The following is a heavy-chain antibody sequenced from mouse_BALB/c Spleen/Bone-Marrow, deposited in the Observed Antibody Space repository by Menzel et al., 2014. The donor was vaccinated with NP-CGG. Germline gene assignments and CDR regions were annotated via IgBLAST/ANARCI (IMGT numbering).Heavy chain of an antibody. D-gene: IGHD1-1*01. J-gene: IGHJ1*01. V-gene: IGHV1S81*02. CDR2: INPSNGRA. CDR1: GYTFTNYW. CDR3: ARYYNYYFDV. Sequence: QVQLQQSGAEVVKPGASVRLSCKTSGYTFTNYWMHWVQQRPGQGLEWIGDINPSNGRATYSEKFKSKATLTVDTSSSTAYMQRSSLTSEDSAVYYCARYYNYYFDVWGAGTTVTVSS.